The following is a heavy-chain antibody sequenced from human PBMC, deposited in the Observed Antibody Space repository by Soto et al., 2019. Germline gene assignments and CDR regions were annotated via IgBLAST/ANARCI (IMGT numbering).Heavy chain of an antibody. D-gene: IGHD3-10*01. CDR3: ARSGSGGSWTARYYYYGMDV. V-gene: IGHV4-59*01. CDR1: AGSISRYY. Sequence: TLSLTCTVSAGSISRYYWSWIRQPPGKGLEWIGYIYYRGSTNYNPSLKSRVTISVYTSKNQFSLKLSSVTAVDTAVYYCARSGSGGSWTARYYYYGMDVRGQVTRGTVSS. J-gene: IGHJ6*02. CDR2: IYYRGST.